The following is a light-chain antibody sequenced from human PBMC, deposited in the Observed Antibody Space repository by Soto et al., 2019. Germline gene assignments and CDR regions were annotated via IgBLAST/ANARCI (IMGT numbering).Light chain of an antibody. Sequence: DIQMTQSPSTLSASVGDRVTITCRAGQSISSWLAWYRQKPGKAPKLLIYDASSLESGVPSRFSGSGSATEFTLTISSLQPDDFATYYCQHETNYTTFGQGTKV. CDR3: QHETNYTT. J-gene: IGKJ1*01. V-gene: IGKV1-5*01. CDR2: DAS. CDR1: QSISSW.